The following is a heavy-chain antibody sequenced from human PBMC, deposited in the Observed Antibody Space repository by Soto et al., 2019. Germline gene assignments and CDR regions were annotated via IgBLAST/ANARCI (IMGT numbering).Heavy chain of an antibody. V-gene: IGHV1-8*01. Sequence: STKVSCKGSGYTFTRYAINWGRQAKGQGLEWMGWMNPNSGNTGHAQKFQGRVTMTRNTSISTAYMELSSLSADDTAVYFCAKESLFPSIQGIITNWGQGVVVTVSS. J-gene: IGHJ4*02. CDR3: AKESLFPSIQGIITN. CDR1: GYTFTRYA. CDR2: MNPNSGNT. D-gene: IGHD2-2*01.